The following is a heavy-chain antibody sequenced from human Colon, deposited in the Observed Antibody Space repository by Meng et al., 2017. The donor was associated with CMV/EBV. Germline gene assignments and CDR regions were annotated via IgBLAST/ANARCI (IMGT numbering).Heavy chain of an antibody. CDR1: GFPFSSYW. CDR3: ARDGYCSIISNHWWAYEMDV. J-gene: IGHJ6*02. Sequence: GGSLRLSCAASGFPFSSYWMSWVRQAPGKGLEWVANLKQDGSEKYYVDSVKGRFTISRDNAKNSLYLQMNSLRAEDTAVYYCARDGYCSIISNHWWAYEMDVWGQGTTVTVSS. V-gene: IGHV3-7*01. D-gene: IGHD2-2*03. CDR2: LKQDGSEK.